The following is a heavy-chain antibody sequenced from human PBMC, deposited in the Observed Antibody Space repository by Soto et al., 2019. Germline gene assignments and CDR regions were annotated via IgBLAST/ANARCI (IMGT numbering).Heavy chain of an antibody. Sequence: SETLSLTCTVSGGSIRSGGYYWSWVRQNPRRGLEWIGNIYYSGNTYYNPSLKRRLTISVDTSKNQFSLNMSYVTAADTAVYYCARDRLMATAGTARHYFGLDVWGQGTTVTVSS. CDR2: IYYSGNT. V-gene: IGHV4-31*03. D-gene: IGHD5-18*01. CDR3: ARDRLMATAGTARHYFGLDV. CDR1: GGSIRSGGYY. J-gene: IGHJ6*02.